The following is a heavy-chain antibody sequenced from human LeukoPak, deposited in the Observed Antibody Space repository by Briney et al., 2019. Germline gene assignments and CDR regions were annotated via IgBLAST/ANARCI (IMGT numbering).Heavy chain of an antibody. D-gene: IGHD6-13*01. J-gene: IGHJ4*02. CDR3: ARGGGYKQQLPLVLFDY. V-gene: IGHV4-59*08. Sequence: SETLSLTCTASGGSISSYYWSWIRQPPGKGLEWIGYIYYSGSTNYNPSLKSRVTISVDTSRNQFSLKLSSVTAADTAVYYCARGGGYKQQLPLVLFDYWGQGTLVTVSS. CDR1: GGSISSYY. CDR2: IYYSGST.